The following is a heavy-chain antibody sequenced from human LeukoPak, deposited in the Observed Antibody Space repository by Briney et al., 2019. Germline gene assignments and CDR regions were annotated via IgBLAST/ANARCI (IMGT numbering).Heavy chain of an antibody. Sequence: PGGSLRLSCAASGFTFDDYGMSWARQAPGKGLEWVSGINWNGGSTGYADSVKGRFTISRDNAKNSLYLQMNSLRAEDTALYYCARDSYYYGSGSQYYFDYWGQGTLVTVSS. CDR1: GFTFDDYG. V-gene: IGHV3-20*04. CDR2: INWNGGST. J-gene: IGHJ4*02. D-gene: IGHD3-10*01. CDR3: ARDSYYYGSGSQYYFDY.